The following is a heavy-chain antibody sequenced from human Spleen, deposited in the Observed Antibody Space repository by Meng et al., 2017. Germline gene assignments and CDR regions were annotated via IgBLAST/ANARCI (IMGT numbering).Heavy chain of an antibody. J-gene: IGHJ4*02. CDR3: ARDTDWHNFDY. D-gene: IGHD3/OR15-3a*01. CDR2: IRKDGDEI. CDR1: GFTFKNYW. V-gene: IGHV3-7*01. Sequence: GGSLRLSCAASGFTFKNYWMAWVRQAPGRGLEWVANIRKDGDEIYYEDSVKGRFTISRDNTKNLLYLQMHSLTAEDTAVYFCARDTDWHNFDYWGQGTLVTVSS.